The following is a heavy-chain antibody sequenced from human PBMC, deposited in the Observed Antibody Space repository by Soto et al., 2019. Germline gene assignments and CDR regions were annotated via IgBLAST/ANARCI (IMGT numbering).Heavy chain of an antibody. CDR2: ISGSGGST. CDR1: GFTFSNYA. V-gene: IGHV3-23*01. J-gene: IGHJ5*02. CDR3: TKNARQGAVAGPNWFDP. Sequence: EVQLLESGGGLVEPGGSLRLSCAASGFTFSNYAMNWVRQAPGKGLEWVSAISGSGGSTYYADSVKGRFTISRDNSKNKLYVQMNSLRAEDTAVYYCTKNARQGAVAGPNWFDPWGQGTLVTVSS. D-gene: IGHD6-19*01.